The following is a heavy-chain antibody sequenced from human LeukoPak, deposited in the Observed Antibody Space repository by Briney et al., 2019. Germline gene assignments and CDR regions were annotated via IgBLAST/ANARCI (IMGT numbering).Heavy chain of an antibody. V-gene: IGHV1-69*05. CDR2: IIPIFGTA. Sequence: SVKVSCKASGGTFSSYAISWVRQAPGQGLEWMGRIIPIFGTANYAQKFQGRVTITTDESTGTAYMELSSLRSEDTAVYYCARDLAPGLTVPAAMAVPQPFDPWGQGTLVTVSS. D-gene: IGHD2-2*01. CDR1: GGTFSSYA. CDR3: ARDLAPGLTVPAAMAVPQPFDP. J-gene: IGHJ5*02.